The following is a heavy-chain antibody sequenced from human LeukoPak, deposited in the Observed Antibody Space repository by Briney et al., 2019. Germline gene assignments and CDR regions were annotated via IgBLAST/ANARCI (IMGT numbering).Heavy chain of an antibody. CDR2: INPNSGGT. CDR3: ARDPALGIAATRRFDY. D-gene: IGHD6-13*01. CDR1: GYTFTGYY. V-gene: IGHV1-2*02. J-gene: IGHJ4*02. Sequence: ASVKVSCKASGYTFTGYYMHWVRQAPGQGREWMGWINPNSGGTNYAQKFQGRVTMTRDTSISTAYMELSRLRSDDTAVYYCARDPALGIAATRRFDYWGQGTLVTVSS.